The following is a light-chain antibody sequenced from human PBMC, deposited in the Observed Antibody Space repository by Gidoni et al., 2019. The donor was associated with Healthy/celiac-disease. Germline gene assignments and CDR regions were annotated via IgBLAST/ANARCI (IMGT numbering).Light chain of an antibody. CDR2: GAS. V-gene: IGKV3-15*01. Sequence: EIVMTQSPATLSVSPGERATLSCRASQSVSSNLAWYQQKPGQAPRLLIYGASTRATGIPARFSGSVSGTEFTLTISSLQSEDFAVYYCQQYNNWPRTFXQXTKVEIK. CDR3: QQYNNWPRT. J-gene: IGKJ1*01. CDR1: QSVSSN.